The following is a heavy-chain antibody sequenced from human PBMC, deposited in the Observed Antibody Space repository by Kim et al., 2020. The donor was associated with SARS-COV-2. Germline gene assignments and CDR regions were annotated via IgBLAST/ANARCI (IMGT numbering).Heavy chain of an antibody. CDR1: GGSISSGSYY. D-gene: IGHD3-16*01. Sequence: SETLSLTCTVSGGSISSGSYYWSWIRQPAGKGLEWIERIYTSGSTNYNPSLKSRVTISVDTSKNQFSLKLSSVTAADTAVYYCARDKGGSLAIFDYWAREPWSPSPQ. CDR2: IYTSGST. J-gene: IGHJ4*02. V-gene: IGHV4-61*02. CDR3: ARDKGGSLAIFDY.